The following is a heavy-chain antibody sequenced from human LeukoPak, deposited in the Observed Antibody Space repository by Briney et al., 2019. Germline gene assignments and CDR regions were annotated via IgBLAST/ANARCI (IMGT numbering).Heavy chain of an antibody. CDR3: ASLYSSYYYYMDV. CDR1: GFTVSSNY. V-gene: IGHV3-53*01. CDR2: IYSGGST. J-gene: IGHJ6*03. D-gene: IGHD5-18*01. Sequence: GGSLRLSCAASGFTVSSNYMSWVRQAPGKGLEWVSVIYSGGSTYYADSVKGRFPISRDNSKNTLYLEMNSLRAEDTAVYYCASLYSSYYYYMDVWGKRTTVTISS.